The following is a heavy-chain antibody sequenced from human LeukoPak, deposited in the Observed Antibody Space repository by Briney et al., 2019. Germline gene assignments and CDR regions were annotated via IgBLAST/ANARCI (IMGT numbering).Heavy chain of an antibody. Sequence: GASVKVSCKASGYTLTAYYLHWVRQAPGQGLERMGRINPNSGGTTYAQKFQGRVTMTRDTSIGTAYMELSSLRSDDTAVYYCAGPYYESSGLYVDAFDIWGQGTMVTVSS. CDR1: GYTLTAYY. CDR2: INPNSGGT. V-gene: IGHV1-2*06. D-gene: IGHD3-22*01. J-gene: IGHJ3*02. CDR3: AGPYYESSGLYVDAFDI.